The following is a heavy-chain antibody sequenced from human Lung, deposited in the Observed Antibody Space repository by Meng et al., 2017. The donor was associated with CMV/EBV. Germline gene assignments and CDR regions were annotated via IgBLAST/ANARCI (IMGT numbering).Heavy chain of an antibody. Sequence: VQLREAGPALGNPSARLSPTCAVSGDSITNHDWWAWVRQPTGKGLEWIGEIPHRGSSAYNPSLKSRVSMSIDKSKNQFSLKLTSVTAADTAVYHCLRRSGGSVWGQGTLVTVSS. V-gene: IGHV4-4*02. CDR2: IPHRGSS. J-gene: IGHJ1*01. D-gene: IGHD3-10*01. CDR3: LRRSGGSV. CDR1: GDSITNHDW.